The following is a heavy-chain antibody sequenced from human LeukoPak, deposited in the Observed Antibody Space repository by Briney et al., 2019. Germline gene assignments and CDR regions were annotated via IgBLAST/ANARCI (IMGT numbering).Heavy chain of an antibody. J-gene: IGHJ4*02. CDR3: ARDLPSVGAEFDY. D-gene: IGHD1-26*01. Sequence: SETLSLTCTVSGGSISSFYWTWIRQPPGKGLEWIGNIHYSGSTNYNPSLKSRVTISVDTSKNQFSLKLNSVTAADTAVYYCARDLPSVGAEFDYWGQGTLVTVSS. CDR1: GGSISSFY. CDR2: IHYSGST. V-gene: IGHV4-59*01.